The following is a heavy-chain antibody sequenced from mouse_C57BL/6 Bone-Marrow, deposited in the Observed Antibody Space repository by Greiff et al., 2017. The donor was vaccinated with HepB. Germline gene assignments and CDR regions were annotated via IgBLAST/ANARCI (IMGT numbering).Heavy chain of an antibody. V-gene: IGHV1-26*01. CDR2: INPNNGGT. J-gene: IGHJ4*01. Sequence: EVQLQQSGPELVKPGASVKISCKASGYTFTDYYMNWVKQSHGKSLEWIGDINPNNGGTSYNQKFKGKATFTVDKSSSTSYMELRSLPSEDSAVYYCARPLITTVVAGNAKDCWGQRTSVTVSS. CDR3: ARPLITTVVAGNAKDC. CDR1: GYTFTDYY. D-gene: IGHD1-1*01.